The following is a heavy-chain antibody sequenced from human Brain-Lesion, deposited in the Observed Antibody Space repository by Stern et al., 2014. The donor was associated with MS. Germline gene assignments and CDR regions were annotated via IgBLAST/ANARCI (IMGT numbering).Heavy chain of an antibody. CDR2: IYSSGTT. Sequence: VQLLESGPGRVKPSETLSLTCSVSGGSISFYYWSWIRQPAGKGLEWIGRIYSSGTTNFNPSFRSRVTMSVDTYKNQFSLSLTSMTAADTAVYYCARDGSTSSDFDYWGQGTLVTVSS. CDR1: GGSISFYY. J-gene: IGHJ4*02. V-gene: IGHV4-4*07. CDR3: ARDGSTSSDFDY. D-gene: IGHD6-6*01.